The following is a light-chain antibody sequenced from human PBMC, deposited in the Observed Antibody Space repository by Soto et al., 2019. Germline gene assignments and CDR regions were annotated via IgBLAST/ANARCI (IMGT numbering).Light chain of an antibody. V-gene: IGLV1-44*01. Sequence: QSVLTQPPSASGTPGQRVTISCSGSRFNIGRNTVNWYQQLPGSAPKLLIYSNNQRPSGVPDRFSGSRSGTSASLAISGHQSEDDYDNYCAAWDYSLNGVVFGGGTKLTVL. CDR3: AAWDYSLNGVV. CDR2: SNN. J-gene: IGLJ2*01. CDR1: RFNIGRNT.